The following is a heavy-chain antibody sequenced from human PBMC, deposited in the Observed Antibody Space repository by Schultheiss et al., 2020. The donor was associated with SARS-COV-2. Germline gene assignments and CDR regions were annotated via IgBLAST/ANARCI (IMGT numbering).Heavy chain of an antibody. Sequence: SETLSLTCTVSGGSVSSGSYYWSWIRQPPGKGLEWIGSIYYSGSTYYNPSLKSRVTISVDTSKNQFSLKLSSVTAADTAVYYCARDPSRDGFYYFDYWGQGTLVTVSS. CDR1: GGSVSSGSYY. V-gene: IGHV4-39*07. CDR2: IYYSGST. J-gene: IGHJ4*02. CDR3: ARDPSRDGFYYFDY. D-gene: IGHD5-24*01.